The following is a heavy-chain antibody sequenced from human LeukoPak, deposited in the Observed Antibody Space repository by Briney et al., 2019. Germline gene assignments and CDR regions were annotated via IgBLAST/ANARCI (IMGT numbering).Heavy chain of an antibody. D-gene: IGHD6-19*01. V-gene: IGHV1-69*02. CDR1: GGTFSSYT. Sequence: ASVKVSCKASGGTFSSYTISWVRQAPGQGLEWMGRIIPILGIANYAQKFQGRVTITADKSTSTAYMELSSLRSEDTAVYYCASTYFGVAGADYYYYYYMDVWGKGTTVTVSS. J-gene: IGHJ6*03. CDR2: IIPILGIA. CDR3: ASTYFGVAGADYYYYYYMDV.